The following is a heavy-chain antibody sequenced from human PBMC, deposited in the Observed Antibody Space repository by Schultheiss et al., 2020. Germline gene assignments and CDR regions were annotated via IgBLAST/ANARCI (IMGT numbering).Heavy chain of an antibody. V-gene: IGHV3-23*01. J-gene: IGHJ6*02. CDR3: ARAYRGATGQDYYYYYGMDV. CDR1: GFTFSTYA. CDR2: ISDSGGRT. D-gene: IGHD6-13*01. Sequence: GGSLKLSCAASGFTFSTYAMTWVRQAPGKGLEWVSGISDSGGRTYYADSVKGRFTISRDNAKNSLYLQMNSLRAEDTAVYYCARAYRGATGQDYYYYYGMDVWGQGTTVTVSS.